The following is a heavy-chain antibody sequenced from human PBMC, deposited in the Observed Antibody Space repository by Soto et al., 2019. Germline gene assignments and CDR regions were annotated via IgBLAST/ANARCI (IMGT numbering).Heavy chain of an antibody. V-gene: IGHV1-69*01. CDR1: GGTFSSYA. CDR2: IISIFGTA. J-gene: IGHJ4*02. D-gene: IGHD6-19*01. CDR3: ATSTRPGIAVAGTHFDS. Sequence: QVQLVQSGAEVKKPGSSVKVSCKASGGTFSSYAISWVRQAPGQGLEWMGGIISIFGTANYAQKFQGRVTITADESTSTAYVELRSLRSEDTAVYYCATSTRPGIAVAGTHFDSWGQGTLVTVSS.